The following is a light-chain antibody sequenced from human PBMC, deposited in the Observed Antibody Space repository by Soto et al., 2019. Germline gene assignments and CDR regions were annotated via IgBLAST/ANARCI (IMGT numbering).Light chain of an antibody. V-gene: IGLV2-18*02. CDR2: EVS. J-gene: IGLJ2*01. CDR3: SSYTSSSPVV. Sequence: QSALTQPPSVSGSPGQSVTISCTGTSSDVGSYNRVSWYQQPPGTAPKLMIYEVSNRPSGVPDHFSGSKSGNTASLTISGLQAEDEADYYCSSYTSSSPVVFGGGTKLTVL. CDR1: SSDVGSYNR.